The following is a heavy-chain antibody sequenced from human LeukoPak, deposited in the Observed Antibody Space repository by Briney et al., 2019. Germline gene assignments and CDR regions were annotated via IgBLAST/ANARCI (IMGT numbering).Heavy chain of an antibody. V-gene: IGHV3-48*04. Sequence: GGSLRLSCAASGFSLRYYSMNWVRQTPGKGLEWVSYISSTGTIIYYSDSVEGQFTISRDNAKNSLYLQMDSLGAEDTAVYYCARDGTDRRDFDQWGQGALVTVSS. D-gene: IGHD1-14*01. CDR2: ISSTGTII. CDR1: GFSLRYYS. CDR3: ARDGTDRRDFDQ. J-gene: IGHJ5*02.